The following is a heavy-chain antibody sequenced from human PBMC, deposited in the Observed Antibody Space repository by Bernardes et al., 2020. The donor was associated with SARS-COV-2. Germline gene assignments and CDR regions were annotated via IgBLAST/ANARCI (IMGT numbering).Heavy chain of an antibody. D-gene: IGHD6-19*01. CDR2: ISASGST. V-gene: IGHV4-61*02. J-gene: IGHJ4*02. CDR3: ARDGRISVPGTDYFDF. Sequence: SETLSLICAVSDDAISSGSFYWSWIRQPAGKGLEWVGRISASGSTNYNPSLKSRVTMSVDTSKNQFSLKLTSVTAADTAVYYCARDGRISVPGTDYFDFWGQGILVTVSS. CDR1: DDAISSGSFY.